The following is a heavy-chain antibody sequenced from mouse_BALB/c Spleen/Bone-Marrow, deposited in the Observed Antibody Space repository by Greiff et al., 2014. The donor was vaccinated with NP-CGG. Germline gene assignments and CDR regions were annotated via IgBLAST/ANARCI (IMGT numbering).Heavy chain of an antibody. Sequence: QVQLKQSGAELASPGASVKMSCKASGYTVTDYTIQWVKQRPGQGLEWIGYVNPRSGYANYNQKFKDKAILTADKSSSTAFMQLSSLTSEDSAVYYCARPKDFALDYWGQGTALTVSS. CDR3: ARPKDFALDY. J-gene: IGHJ2*01. CDR1: GYTVTDYT. V-gene: IGHV1-4*01. CDR2: VNPRSGYA.